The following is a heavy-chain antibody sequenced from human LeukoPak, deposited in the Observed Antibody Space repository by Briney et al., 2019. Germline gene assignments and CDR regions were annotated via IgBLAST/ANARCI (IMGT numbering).Heavy chain of an antibody. CDR1: GYTFTSYG. CDR3: ARDCIGCHGFDY. Sequence: ASVKVSCKASGYTFTSYGISWVRQAPGHGLQWMGWVSAYGDDTNYVQKFQGRVTMTTDTSTSTAYMEIRSLRSDDTAVYYCARDCIGCHGFDYWGQGTLVTVSS. J-gene: IGHJ4*02. V-gene: IGHV1-18*01. CDR2: VSAYGDDT. D-gene: IGHD2-15*01.